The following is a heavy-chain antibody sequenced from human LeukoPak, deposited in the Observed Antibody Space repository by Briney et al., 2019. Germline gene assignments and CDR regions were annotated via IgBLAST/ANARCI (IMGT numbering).Heavy chain of an antibody. Sequence: GGSLRLSCAASGFTFSSCGMHWVRQAPGKGLEWVSAISGSGGSTYYADSVKGRFTISRDNSKNTLYLQMNSLRAEDTAVYYCAKESNWEGFDYWGQGTLVTVSS. CDR1: GFTFSSCG. CDR3: AKESNWEGFDY. J-gene: IGHJ4*02. CDR2: ISGSGGST. V-gene: IGHV3-23*01. D-gene: IGHD1-1*01.